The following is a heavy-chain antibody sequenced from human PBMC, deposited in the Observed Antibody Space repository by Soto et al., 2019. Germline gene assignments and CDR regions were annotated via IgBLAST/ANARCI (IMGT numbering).Heavy chain of an antibody. V-gene: IGHV3-15*01. D-gene: IGHD4-17*01. Sequence: EVQLVESGGGLVKPGGSLRLSCAASGFTFTNAWMTWVRQAPGKGLEWIGRIKRKSDGGTADYAAPVKGRFTISRDDSENTLYLQMNSLRAEDTAVYFCATAAVTTNWDRFDSWGHGILVTVSA. J-gene: IGHJ4*01. CDR2: IKRKSDGGTA. CDR1: GFTFTNAW. CDR3: ATAAVTTNWDRFDS.